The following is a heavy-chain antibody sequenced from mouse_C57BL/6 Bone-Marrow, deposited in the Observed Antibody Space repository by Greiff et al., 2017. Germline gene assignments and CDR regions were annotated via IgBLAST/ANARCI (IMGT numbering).Heavy chain of an antibody. V-gene: IGHV5-9-1*02. CDR2: ISSGGDYI. Sequence: EVQLVDSGEGLVTPGASLKLSCAASGFTFSCYAISWVRQTPEQRLEWVAYISSGGDYIYYADTVKGRFTISRDDARNTLYLQMSSRKSEDTAMYDCTRVYYGSSLYFDYWGQGTTLTVSS. CDR1: GFTFSCYA. J-gene: IGHJ2*01. D-gene: IGHD1-1*01. CDR3: TRVYYGSSLYFDY.